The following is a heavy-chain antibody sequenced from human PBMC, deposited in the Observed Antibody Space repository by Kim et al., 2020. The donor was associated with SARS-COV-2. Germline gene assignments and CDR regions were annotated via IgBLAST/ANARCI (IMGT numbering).Heavy chain of an antibody. J-gene: IGHJ4*02. D-gene: IGHD2-15*01. CDR1: GFTFSSYA. Sequence: GGSLRLSCAASGFTFSSYAMSWVRQAPGKGLEWVSAISGSGGSTYYADSVKGRFTISRDNSKNTLYLQMNSLRAEDTAVYYCAKSGGYCSGGSCYPEYFDYWGQGTLVTVSS. CDR2: ISGSGGST. V-gene: IGHV3-23*01. CDR3: AKSGGYCSGGSCYPEYFDY.